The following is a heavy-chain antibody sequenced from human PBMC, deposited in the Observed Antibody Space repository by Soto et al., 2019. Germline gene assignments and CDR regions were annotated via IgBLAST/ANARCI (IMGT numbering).Heavy chain of an antibody. CDR2: IYYSGST. CDR3: ARYGLASNQGWFDP. Sequence: SETLSLTCTVSGGSLSSYYWSWIRQPPGKGLEWIAHIYYSGSTDYNPSLKSRVTISVDTSKNQFSLKLNSVTAADAAVYYCARYGLASNQGWFDPWGQGTLVTVSS. V-gene: IGHV4-59*01. D-gene: IGHD3-10*01. CDR1: GGSLSSYY. J-gene: IGHJ5*02.